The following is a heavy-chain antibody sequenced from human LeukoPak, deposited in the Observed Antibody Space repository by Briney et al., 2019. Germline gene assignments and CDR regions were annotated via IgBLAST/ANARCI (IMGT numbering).Heavy chain of an antibody. J-gene: IGHJ6*03. CDR3: ARGPKLTRYCSSTSCPAGDYYYMDV. D-gene: IGHD2-2*01. CDR2: IIPIFGTA. CDR1: GYTFTSYG. Sequence: SVKVSCKASGYTFTSYGISWVRQAPGQGLEWMGGIIPIFGTANYAQKFQGRVTITTDESTSTAYMELSSLRSEDTAVYYCARGPKLTRYCSSTSCPAGDYYYMDVWGKGTTVTVSS. V-gene: IGHV1-69*05.